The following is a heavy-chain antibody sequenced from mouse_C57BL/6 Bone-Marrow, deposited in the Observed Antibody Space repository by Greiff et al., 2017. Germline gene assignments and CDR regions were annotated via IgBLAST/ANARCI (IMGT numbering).Heavy chain of an antibody. CDR3: ARTSLYYGSSSWFAY. CDR1: GYKFTSYG. J-gene: IGHJ3*01. V-gene: IGHV1-58*01. CDR2: IYIGNGYT. D-gene: IGHD1-1*01. Sequence: VQLQQSGAELVRPGSSVKMSCKTSGYKFTSYGINWVKQRPGQGLEWIGYIYIGNGYTEYNEKFKGKATLTSDTSSSTAYMQLSSLTSEDSAIYFCARTSLYYGSSSWFAYWGQGTLVTVSA.